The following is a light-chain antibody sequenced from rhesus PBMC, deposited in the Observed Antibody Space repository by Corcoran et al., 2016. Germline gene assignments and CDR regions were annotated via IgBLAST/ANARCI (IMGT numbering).Light chain of an antibody. CDR2: GAS. V-gene: IGKV1-33*02. CDR3: QQHNYYPWT. Sequence: DIQMTQSPSSLSASVGDTVTITCQASQAINKYLAWYQQKPGRAPKLLIYGASTLESGVPSRFSGSGSGTEFTLTISSLQPEEFATYCCQQHNYYPWTFGRGAKVEVK. J-gene: IGKJ1*01. CDR1: QAINKY.